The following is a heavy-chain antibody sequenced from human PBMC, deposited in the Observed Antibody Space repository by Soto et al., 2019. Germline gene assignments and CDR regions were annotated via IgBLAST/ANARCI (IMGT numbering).Heavy chain of an antibody. CDR1: GFAFRSYA. J-gene: IGHJ1*01. CDR3: AKDSPKNSGSRVEYFQH. V-gene: IGHV3-23*01. D-gene: IGHD3-10*01. Sequence: EVQLLESGGGLVQPGGSLSLSCEASGFAFRSYAMTWVRQAQGKGREWVTAISNSGDRTYYADSVKGRFTISRDNAKSRLYLQMNSLGAEDSAVYYCAKDSPKNSGSRVEYFQHWGQGTLVTVSS. CDR2: ISNSGDRT.